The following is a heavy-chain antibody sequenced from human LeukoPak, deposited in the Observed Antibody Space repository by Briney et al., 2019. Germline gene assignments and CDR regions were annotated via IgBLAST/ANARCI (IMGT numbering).Heavy chain of an antibody. J-gene: IGHJ3*02. V-gene: IGHV3-23*01. CDR1: GFTFSSYG. D-gene: IGHD3-22*01. CDR3: AKDLLQVYYDSSGPHDAFDI. CDR2: ISGSGGST. Sequence: GGSLRLSCAASGFTFSSYGMSWVRQAPGKGLEWVSAISGSGGSTYYADSVKGRFTISRDNSKNTLYLQMNSLRAEDTAVYYCAKDLLQVYYDSSGPHDAFDIWGQGTMVTVST.